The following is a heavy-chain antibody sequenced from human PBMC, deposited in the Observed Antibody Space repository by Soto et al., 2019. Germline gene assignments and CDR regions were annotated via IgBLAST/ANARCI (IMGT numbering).Heavy chain of an antibody. V-gene: IGHV3-11*04. CDR2: ISSSGSYI. Sequence: PGGSLRLSCAASGFTFSDYYMSWIRQAPGKGLEWVSYISSSGSYIYYADSVKGRFTISRDNAKNSLYLQMNSLRAEDTAVYYCAREIVVVPAAIPERYFDYWGQGTLVTVSS. D-gene: IGHD2-2*02. CDR3: AREIVVVPAAIPERYFDY. CDR1: GFTFSDYY. J-gene: IGHJ4*02.